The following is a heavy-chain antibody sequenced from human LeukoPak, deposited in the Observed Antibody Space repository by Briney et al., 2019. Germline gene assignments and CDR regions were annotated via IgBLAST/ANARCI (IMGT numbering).Heavy chain of an antibody. V-gene: IGHV3-7*01. Sequence: GGSLRLSCAASGFTFSSYWMSWVRQAPGKGLEWVANMNQYGSEKYYVDSVKGRFTISRDNAKNSLYLQMNSLRAEDTAVYYCARSSSAAFDIWGQGTVVTVSS. CDR3: ARSSSAAFDI. J-gene: IGHJ3*02. CDR1: GFTFSSYW. D-gene: IGHD6-6*01. CDR2: MNQYGSEK.